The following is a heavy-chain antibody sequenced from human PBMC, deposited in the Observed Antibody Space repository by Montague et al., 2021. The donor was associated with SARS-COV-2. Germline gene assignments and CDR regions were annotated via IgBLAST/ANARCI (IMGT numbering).Heavy chain of an antibody. Sequence: SLRLSCAASGFTFSSYWMSWVRQAPGKGLEWVANIKQDGSEKYYXDSVKGRFTISRDNAKNSLYLQMNSLRAEDTAVYYCARDYKPVGRDGYNYDYYYGMGVWGQGTTVTVSS. D-gene: IGHD5-24*01. CDR1: GFTFSSYW. J-gene: IGHJ6*02. CDR2: IKQDGSEK. CDR3: ARDYKPVGRDGYNYDYYYGMGV. V-gene: IGHV3-7*01.